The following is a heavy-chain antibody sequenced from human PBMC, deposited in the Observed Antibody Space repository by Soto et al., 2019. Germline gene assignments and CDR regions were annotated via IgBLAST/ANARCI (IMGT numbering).Heavy chain of an antibody. CDR2: ISYDGSST. CDR3: TKEGGNDAFDI. J-gene: IGHJ3*02. V-gene: IGHV3-30*18. D-gene: IGHD3-16*01. Sequence: QVQLVESGGGVVQPGRSLRLSCAASGLTLSSYGMHWVRQAPGKGLEWVAVISYDGSSTYYADSVKGRFTISRDTSKNTLYLQINSLRAEDTALYYCTKEGGNDAFDIWAQGTMVTVSS. CDR1: GLTLSSYG.